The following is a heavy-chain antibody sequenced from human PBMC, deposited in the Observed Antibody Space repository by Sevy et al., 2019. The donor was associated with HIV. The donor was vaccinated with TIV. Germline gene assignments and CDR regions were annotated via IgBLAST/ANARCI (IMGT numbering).Heavy chain of an antibody. CDR2: IKQDGSDK. Sequence: GGSLRLSCAASGFTFSTYWMSWVRQAPGKGLEWVANIKQDGSDKNYMDSVKGQFTISRDNAKNSLYLQMSSLRAEDTAVYYCATLSSPMPNSGWYDFFDHWGQGTLVTVSS. J-gene: IGHJ4*02. D-gene: IGHD6-19*01. V-gene: IGHV3-7*01. CDR3: ATLSSPMPNSGWYDFFDH. CDR1: GFTFSTYW.